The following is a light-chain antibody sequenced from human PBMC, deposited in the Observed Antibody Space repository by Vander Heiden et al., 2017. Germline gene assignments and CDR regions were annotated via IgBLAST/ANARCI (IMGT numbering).Light chain of an antibody. CDR3: QQYYSTPRT. CDR2: WAS. J-gene: IGKJ1*01. V-gene: IGKV4-1*01. CDR1: QSVLYSSNNKNY. Sequence: DIVMTQSPDSLDVSLGERATINCKSSQSVLYSSNNKNYLAWYQQKPGRPPKLLIYWASTRESGVPDRFSGSGSGTDFTLTISSLQAEDVAVYYCQQYYSTPRTFGQGTKVEIK.